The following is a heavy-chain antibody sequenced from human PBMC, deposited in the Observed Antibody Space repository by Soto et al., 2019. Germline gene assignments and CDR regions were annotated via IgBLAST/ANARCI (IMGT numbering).Heavy chain of an antibody. J-gene: IGHJ4*02. V-gene: IGHV1-3*01. CDR1: GYTFTSYA. Sequence: ASVKVCCKASGYTFTSYAMHWVRQAPGQRLEWMGWINAGNGNTKYSQKFQGRVTITRDTSASTAYMELSSLRSEDTAVYYCARGERHGYNYALGYWGQGTLVTVSS. CDR2: INAGNGNT. CDR3: ARGERHGYNYALGY. D-gene: IGHD5-12*01.